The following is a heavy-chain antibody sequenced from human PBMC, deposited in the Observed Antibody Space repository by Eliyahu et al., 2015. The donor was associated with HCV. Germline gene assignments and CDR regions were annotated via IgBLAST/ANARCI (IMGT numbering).Heavy chain of an antibody. V-gene: IGHV4-34*01. CDR3: ARHHVYLWGSYRGYFDY. J-gene: IGHJ4*02. D-gene: IGHD3-16*02. CDR1: GGSFSGYY. CDR2: INHSGST. Sequence: QVQLQQWGAGLLKPSETLSLTCAVYGGSFSGYYWSWIRQPPGKGLEWIGEINHSGSTNYNPSLKSRVTISVDTSKNQFSLKLSSVTAADTAVYYCARHHVYLWGSYRGYFDYWGQGTLVTVSS.